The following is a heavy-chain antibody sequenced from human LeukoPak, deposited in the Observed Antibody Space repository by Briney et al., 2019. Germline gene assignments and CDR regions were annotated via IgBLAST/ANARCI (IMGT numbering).Heavy chain of an antibody. J-gene: IGHJ4*02. CDR2: IKQDGSEK. V-gene: IGHV3-7*03. Sequence: GGSLRLSCVASGFTFSSSWMSWVRQAPGEGLEWVANIKQDGSEKSYVESVRGRFTISRDNAKNSLYLQLNSLRAEDTALYYCARDNPPDYWGQGTLVTVSS. CDR1: GFTFSSSW. CDR3: ARDNPPDY.